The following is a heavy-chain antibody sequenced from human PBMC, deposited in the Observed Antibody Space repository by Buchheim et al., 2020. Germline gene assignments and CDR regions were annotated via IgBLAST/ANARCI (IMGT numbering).Heavy chain of an antibody. Sequence: QVRLVQSGAEVKKPGASVKVSCKASGYSFTSFDINWVRQATGQGLEWMGGINTATGDTAYAQKFQGRVTLTRDTSITTAYLELGALTSADTAVYYCARGRGFYFPFYWGHGTL. J-gene: IGHJ4*01. V-gene: IGHV1-8*01. CDR2: INTATGDT. CDR3: ARGRGFYFPFY. CDR1: GYSFTSFD. D-gene: IGHD2/OR15-2a*01.